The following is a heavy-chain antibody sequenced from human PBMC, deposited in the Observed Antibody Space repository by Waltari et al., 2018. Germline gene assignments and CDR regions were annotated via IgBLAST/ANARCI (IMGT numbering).Heavy chain of an antibody. V-gene: IGHV1-3*01. CDR3: ARLRGYSGDLDY. CDR1: GYTFTSYA. D-gene: IGHD3-3*01. CDR2: INAGNGNT. J-gene: IGHJ4*02. Sequence: QVQLVQSGAEVKKPGASVKVSCKASGYTFTSYAMHWVRQAPGQRLEWMGWINAGNGNTKYSQKFQGRVTITRDTSASTAYMELSSLRSEDTAVYYCARLRGYSGDLDYWGQGTLVTVSS.